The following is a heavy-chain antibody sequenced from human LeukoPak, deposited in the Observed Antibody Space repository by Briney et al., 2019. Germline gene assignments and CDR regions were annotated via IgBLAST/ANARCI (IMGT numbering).Heavy chain of an antibody. CDR3: TRDRIMTDF. J-gene: IGHJ4*02. Sequence: PGGFLRLSCAASGFTFSSYAMSWVRQAPGKGLEWVSFIRNKASGGTTEHAASVRGRFTTSRDDSKSIAYLQMNSLKTEDTALYYCTRDRIMTDFWGQGTLVTVSS. CDR1: GFTFSSYA. CDR2: IRNKASGGTT. V-gene: IGHV3-49*04. D-gene: IGHD2-15*01.